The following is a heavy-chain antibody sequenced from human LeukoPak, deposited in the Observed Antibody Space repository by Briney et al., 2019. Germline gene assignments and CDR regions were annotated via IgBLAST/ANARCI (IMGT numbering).Heavy chain of an antibody. V-gene: IGHV4-61*01. CDR3: AREIKGDKMYSSSSGLWYREYYYYMDV. J-gene: IGHJ6*03. D-gene: IGHD6-6*01. CDR2: IYYSGST. CDR1: GGSISSSSYY. Sequence: PSETLSLTCTVSGGSISSSSYYWSWIRQPPGKGLEWIGYIYYSGSTNYNPSLKSRVTISVDTSKNQFSLKLSSVTAADTAVYYCAREIKGDKMYSSSSGLWYREYYYYMDVWGKGTTVTVSS.